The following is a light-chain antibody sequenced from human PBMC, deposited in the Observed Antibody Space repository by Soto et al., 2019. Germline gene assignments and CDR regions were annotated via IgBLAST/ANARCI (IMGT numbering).Light chain of an antibody. Sequence: DIQLTQSPSFLSASVGDRVTITCRASQGISSYLAWYQQKPGKAPKLLIYAASTLQSGVPSRFSGSGSGTEFTLTISSLQPEDFATYYCQHLNSYPSPFGPGPKVDIK. J-gene: IGKJ3*01. CDR1: QGISSY. V-gene: IGKV1-9*01. CDR3: QHLNSYPSP. CDR2: AAS.